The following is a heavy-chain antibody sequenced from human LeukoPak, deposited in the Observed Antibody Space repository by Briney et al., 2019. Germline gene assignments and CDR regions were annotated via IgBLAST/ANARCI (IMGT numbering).Heavy chain of an antibody. CDR3: AKNGDRGAFCSGGTCYPYYYYYMDV. CDR1: GFTFSSSG. J-gene: IGHJ6*03. Sequence: GGSLRLSCAASGFTFSSSGMSWVRQTPGKGLEWVSAISGSGASTYYADSVKGRFTISRDNSKNTLYLQMNSLRAEDTAVYYCAKNGDRGAFCSGGTCYPYYYYYMDVWGKGTTVTISS. D-gene: IGHD2-15*01. V-gene: IGHV3-23*01. CDR2: ISGSGAST.